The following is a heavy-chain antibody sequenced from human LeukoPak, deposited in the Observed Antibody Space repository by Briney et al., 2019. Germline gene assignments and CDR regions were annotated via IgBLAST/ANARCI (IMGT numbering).Heavy chain of an antibody. CDR3: ASADYHFWSGYPPPPYYFDY. Sequence: SETLSLTCAVYGGSFSGYYWSWIRQPPGKGLEWIGEINHSGSTNYNPSLKSRVTISVDTSKNQFSLKLSSVTAADTAVYYCASADYHFWSGYPPPPYYFDYWGQGTPVTVSS. D-gene: IGHD3-3*01. CDR2: INHSGST. CDR1: GGSFSGYY. V-gene: IGHV4-34*01. J-gene: IGHJ4*02.